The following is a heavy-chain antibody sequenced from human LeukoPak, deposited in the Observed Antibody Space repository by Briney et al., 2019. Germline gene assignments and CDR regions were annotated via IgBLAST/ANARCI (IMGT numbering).Heavy chain of an antibody. D-gene: IGHD2-2*01. CDR2: ISYDGSNK. Sequence: GGSLRLSCAASGFTFSSYAMHWVRQAPAKGLEWVAVISYDGSNKYYADSVKGRFTISRDNSKNTLYLQMNSLRAEDTAVYYCARDEKYQLLGAFDIWGQGTMVTVSS. CDR1: GFTFSSYA. V-gene: IGHV3-30-3*01. J-gene: IGHJ3*02. CDR3: ARDEKYQLLGAFDI.